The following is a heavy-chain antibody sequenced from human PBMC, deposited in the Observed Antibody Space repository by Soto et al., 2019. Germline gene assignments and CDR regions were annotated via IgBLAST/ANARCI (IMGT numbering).Heavy chain of an antibody. D-gene: IGHD3-22*01. Sequence: SVPTLVNPTQTLTLTCTFSGFSLSTSGLGVGWIRQPPGKALEWLALIYWNDDKRYSPSLKSRLTITKDTSKNQVVLTMTNMDPVDTATYYCAHSGDDYYDSSGYTYYFDYWGQGTLVTVSS. CDR1: GFSLSTSGLG. J-gene: IGHJ4*02. CDR3: AHSGDDYYDSSGYTYYFDY. CDR2: IYWNDDK. V-gene: IGHV2-5*01.